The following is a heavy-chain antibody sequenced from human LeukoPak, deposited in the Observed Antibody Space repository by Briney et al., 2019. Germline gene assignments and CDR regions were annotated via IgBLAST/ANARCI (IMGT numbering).Heavy chain of an antibody. D-gene: IGHD3-10*01. CDR3: VRQTYGSGSYYNLDC. J-gene: IGHJ4*02. V-gene: IGHV4-39*01. CDR2: IYYSGST. Sequence: SSETLSLTCTVSGGSISSSTHYWGWIPQPPGQGLKWIGTIYYSGSTYYNPSLKSRATISVDTSKNQFSLKLGSVTAADTAVYYCVRQTYGSGSYYNLDCWGQGTLVTVSS. CDR1: GGSISSSTHY.